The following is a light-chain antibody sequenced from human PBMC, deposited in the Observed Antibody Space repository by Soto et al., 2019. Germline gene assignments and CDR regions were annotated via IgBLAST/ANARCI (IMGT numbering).Light chain of an antibody. J-gene: IGKJ4*01. CDR1: QSVTSN. CDR3: QQYNNWPLT. Sequence: EVVMTQSPATLSVSPGERATLSCRASQSVTSNLAWYKQKPGRAPRLLIYGSFTRAPGIPARFSGSGSGTEFTLTISSLQSEDFALYYCQQYNNWPLTFGGGTKVDIK. CDR2: GSF. V-gene: IGKV3D-15*01.